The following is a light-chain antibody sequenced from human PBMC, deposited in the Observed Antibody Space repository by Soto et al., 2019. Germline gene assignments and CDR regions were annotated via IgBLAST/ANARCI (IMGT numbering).Light chain of an antibody. CDR3: QQYYNTPQT. CDR1: QSLLYSANNKNY. CDR2: WAS. J-gene: IGKJ1*01. Sequence: DIVMTQSPDSLAVSLGERAAINCKSSQSLLYSANNKNYLAWYQQKPGQPPKLLIYWASTRESGVPDRFSGSGSGTDFTLTISSLQAEDAAVYYCQQYYNTPQTFGQGTKV. V-gene: IGKV4-1*01.